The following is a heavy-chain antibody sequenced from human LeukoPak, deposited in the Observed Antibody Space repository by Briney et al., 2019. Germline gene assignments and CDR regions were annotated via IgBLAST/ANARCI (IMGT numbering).Heavy chain of an antibody. CDR2: IWYDGSNK. J-gene: IGHJ4*02. Sequence: GGSLRLSCAASGFTFSSYGMHWVRQAPGKGLEWVAVIWYDGSNKYHADSVKGRFTISRDNSKNTLYLQMNSLRAEDTAVYYCAREGGYDWRGDYDYWGQGTLVTVSS. D-gene: IGHD5-12*01. V-gene: IGHV3-33*01. CDR1: GFTFSSYG. CDR3: AREGGYDWRGDYDY.